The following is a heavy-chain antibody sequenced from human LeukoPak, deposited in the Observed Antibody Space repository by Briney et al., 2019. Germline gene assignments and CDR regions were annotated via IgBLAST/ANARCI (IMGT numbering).Heavy chain of an antibody. D-gene: IGHD3-9*01. CDR2: ISSNGGST. V-gene: IGHV3-64*01. CDR1: GFTFSSYA. CDR3: ARTGDYDILTGYPLY. Sequence: GGSLRLSCAASGFTFSSYAMHWVRQAPGKGLEYVSAISSNGGSTYYANSVKGRFTISRDNSKNTLYLQMGSLRAEDMAVYYCARTGDYDILTGYPLYWGQGTLVTVSS. J-gene: IGHJ4*02.